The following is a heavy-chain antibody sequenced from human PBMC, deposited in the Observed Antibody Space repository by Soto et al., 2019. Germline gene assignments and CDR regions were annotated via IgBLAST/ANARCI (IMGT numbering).Heavy chain of an antibody. V-gene: IGHV3-23*01. CDR1: GFTFGSYA. J-gene: IGHJ4*02. CDR2: ISGAADII. CDR3: VKDYPGAPIDY. Sequence: PGGSLRLSCAASGFTFGSYAMSWFRQAPGKGLEWVSGISGAADIIYYADSVKGRFTISRDNSKNTVYLQMNDLRAEDTAVYYCVKDYPGAPIDYWGQGILVTVSS. D-gene: IGHD7-27*01.